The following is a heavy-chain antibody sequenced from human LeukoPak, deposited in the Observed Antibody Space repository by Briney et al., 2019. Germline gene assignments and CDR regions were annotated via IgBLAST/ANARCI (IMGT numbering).Heavy chain of an antibody. CDR3: ARAILRGTAPYYFDY. CDR1: GYTFTSYG. Sequence: ASLKVSCKASGYTFTSYGISWVRQAPGQGLEWMGWISTYNGNTNYAQKLQGRVTMTTDTSTSTAYMELRSLRSDDTAVYYCARAILRGTAPYYFDYWGQGTLVTVSS. V-gene: IGHV1-18*04. J-gene: IGHJ4*02. CDR2: ISTYNGNT. D-gene: IGHD6-13*01.